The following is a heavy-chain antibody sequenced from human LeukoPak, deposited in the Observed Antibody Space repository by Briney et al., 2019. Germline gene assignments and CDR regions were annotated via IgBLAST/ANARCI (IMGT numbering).Heavy chain of an antibody. CDR3: ARGLFLPWANWFDP. Sequence: PSETLSLTCAVYGGSFSGYYWSWIRQPPGKGLEWIGEINHSGSTNYNPSLKSRVTISVDTSKNQFSLKLSSVTAADTAVYYCARGLFLPWANWFDPWGQGTLVTVSS. CDR2: INHSGST. J-gene: IGHJ5*02. CDR1: GGSFSGYY. V-gene: IGHV4-34*01.